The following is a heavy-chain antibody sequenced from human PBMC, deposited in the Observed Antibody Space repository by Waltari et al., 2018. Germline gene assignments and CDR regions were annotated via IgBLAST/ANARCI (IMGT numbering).Heavy chain of an antibody. J-gene: IGHJ4*02. Sequence: EVQLVETGGGLIQPGGSLRLSCAASGFTVSSNYMSGVRQAPGKGLEWVSVIYSGGSTYYADSVKGRFTISRDNSKNTLYLQMNSLRAEDTAVYYCARVPYSSGWYFDYWGQGTLVTVSS. CDR2: IYSGGST. D-gene: IGHD6-19*01. CDR3: ARVPYSSGWYFDY. CDR1: GFTVSSNY. V-gene: IGHV3-53*02.